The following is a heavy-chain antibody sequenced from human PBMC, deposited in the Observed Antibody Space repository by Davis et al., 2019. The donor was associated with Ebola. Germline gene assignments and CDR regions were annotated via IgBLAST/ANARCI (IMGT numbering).Heavy chain of an antibody. CDR3: ARWGAMVQGVIITSYGMDV. V-gene: IGHV1-69*06. CDR2: IIPIFGTA. Sequence: AASVKVSCKASGGTFSSYAISWVRQAPGQGLEWMGGIIPIFGTANYAQKFQGRVTITADKSTSTAYMELRSLRSDDTAVYYCARWGAMVQGVIITSYGMDVWGQGTTVTVSS. J-gene: IGHJ6*02. CDR1: GGTFSSYA. D-gene: IGHD3-10*01.